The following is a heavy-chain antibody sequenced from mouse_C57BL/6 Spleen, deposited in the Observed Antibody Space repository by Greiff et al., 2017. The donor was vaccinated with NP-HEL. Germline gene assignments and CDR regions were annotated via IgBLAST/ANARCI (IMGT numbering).Heavy chain of an antibody. V-gene: IGHV1-81*01. D-gene: IGHD2-4*01. J-gene: IGHJ4*01. CDR2: IYPRSGNT. Sequence: QVQLKESGAELARPGASVKLSCKASGYTFTSYGISWVKQRTGQGLEWIGEIYPRSGNTYYNEKFKGKATLTADKSSSTAYMELRSLTSEDSAVYFCARYDYDSHYYAMDYWGQGTSVTVSS. CDR1: GYTFTSYG. CDR3: ARYDYDSHYYAMDY.